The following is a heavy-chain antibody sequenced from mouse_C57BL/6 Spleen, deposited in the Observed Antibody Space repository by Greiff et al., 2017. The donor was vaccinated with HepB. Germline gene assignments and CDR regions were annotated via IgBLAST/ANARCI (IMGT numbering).Heavy chain of an antibody. Sequence: EVQLQQSGAELVRPGASVKLSCTASGFNIKDDYMHWVKQRPEQGLEWIGWIDPENGDTEYASKFQGKATITADTSSNTAYLQLSSLTSEDTAVYYCTTFNYYGRSWGDYWGQGTTLTVSS. J-gene: IGHJ2*01. D-gene: IGHD1-1*01. CDR2: IDPENGDT. V-gene: IGHV14-4*01. CDR1: GFNIKDDY. CDR3: TTFNYYGRSWGDY.